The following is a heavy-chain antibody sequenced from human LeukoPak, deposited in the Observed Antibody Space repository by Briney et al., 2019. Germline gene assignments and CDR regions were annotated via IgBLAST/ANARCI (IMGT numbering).Heavy chain of an antibody. CDR2: IYHSGST. V-gene: IGHV4-30-2*01. Sequence: PSETLSLTCAVSGGSISSGGYSWSWIRQPPGTGLEWIGYIYHSGSTYYNPSLKSRVTISVDRSKNQFSLKLSSVTAADTAVYYCASSLAYYDILTGYAAGAFDIWGQGTMVTVSS. CDR1: GGSISSGGYS. CDR3: ASSLAYYDILTGYAAGAFDI. J-gene: IGHJ3*02. D-gene: IGHD3-9*01.